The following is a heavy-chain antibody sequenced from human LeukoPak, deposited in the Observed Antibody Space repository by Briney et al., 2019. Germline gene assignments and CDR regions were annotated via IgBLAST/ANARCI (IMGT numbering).Heavy chain of an antibody. D-gene: IGHD2-15*01. J-gene: IGHJ4*02. V-gene: IGHV4-34*01. Sequence: NPSETLSLTCAVYGGSFSGYYWSWIRQPPGKGLEWIGEINHSGSTNYNPSLKSQVTISVDTSKNQFSLKLSSVTAADTAVYYCARGSQSLGYCSGGSCRAKIFDYWGQGTLVTVPS. CDR2: INHSGST. CDR1: GGSFSGYY. CDR3: ARGSQSLGYCSGGSCRAKIFDY.